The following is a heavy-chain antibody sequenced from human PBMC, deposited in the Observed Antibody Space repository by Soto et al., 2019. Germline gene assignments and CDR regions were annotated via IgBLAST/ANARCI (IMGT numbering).Heavy chain of an antibody. CDR3: ARDGYYDFWSGYRPFDY. D-gene: IGHD3-3*01. V-gene: IGHV3-7*03. CDR1: GFTFSSYW. CDR2: IKQDGSEK. J-gene: IGHJ4*02. Sequence: GGSLRLSCAASGFTFSSYWMSWVRQAPGKGLEWVANIKQDGSEKYYVGSVKGRFTISRDNAKNSLYLQMNSLRAEDTAVYYCARDGYYDFWSGYRPFDYWGQGTLVTVSS.